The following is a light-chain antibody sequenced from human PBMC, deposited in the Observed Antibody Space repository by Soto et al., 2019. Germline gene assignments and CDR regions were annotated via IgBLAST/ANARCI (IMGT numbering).Light chain of an antibody. J-gene: IGKJ4*01. CDR2: GAS. V-gene: IGKV3-15*01. CDR3: QQYNNWPLT. Sequence: EVVMTQSPATLSVSPGERATLSCRASQSVTSRLAWYQQKPGQAPRLLIYGASARATGIPARFSGSGSVTEFTLTINSLQSEDFAVYYCQQYNNWPLTFGGGTKVDIK. CDR1: QSVTSR.